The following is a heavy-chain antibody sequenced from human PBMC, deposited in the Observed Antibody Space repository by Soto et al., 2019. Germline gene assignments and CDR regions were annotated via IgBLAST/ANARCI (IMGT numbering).Heavy chain of an antibody. Sequence: SETLSLTCTVSGGSISSGGYYWSWIRQHPGKGLEWIGYIYYSGSTYYNPSLKSRVTLSVDTSKNQFSLKLSSVTAADTAVYYCARTPLTGTTLPYFDYWGQGTLVTVSS. V-gene: IGHV4-31*03. J-gene: IGHJ4*02. CDR2: IYYSGST. CDR1: GGSISSGGYY. CDR3: ARTPLTGTTLPYFDY. D-gene: IGHD1-1*01.